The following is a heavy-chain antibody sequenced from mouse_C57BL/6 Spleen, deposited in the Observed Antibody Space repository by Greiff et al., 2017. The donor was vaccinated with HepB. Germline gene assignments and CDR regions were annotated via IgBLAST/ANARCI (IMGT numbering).Heavy chain of an antibody. CDR2: INPSNGGT. V-gene: IGHV1-53*01. CDR1: GYTFTSYW. J-gene: IGHJ4*01. Sequence: QVQLQQPGTELVKPGASVKLSCKASGYTFTSYWMHWVKQRPGQGLEWIGNINPSNGGTNYNEKFKNKATLTVDKSSSTAYMQLSSLTSEDSAVYDCARREYNDSYAMDYWGQGTSVTVSS. CDR3: ARREYNDSYAMDY. D-gene: IGHD1-3*01.